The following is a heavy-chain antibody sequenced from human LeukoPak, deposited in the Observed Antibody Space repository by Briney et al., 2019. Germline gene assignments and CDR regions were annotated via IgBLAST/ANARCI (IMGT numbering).Heavy chain of an antibody. D-gene: IGHD6-13*01. V-gene: IGHV1-2*06. J-gene: IGHJ4*02. CDR3: ARDYGYSSCGY. CDR2: INPNSGGI. Sequence: ATVNVSCKASGYTFTGYYMHWVRQAPGQGLEWMGRINPNSGGINYAQKFQGRVTMTRDTSISTAYMELSRLRSDDTAVYYCARDYGYSSCGYWGQGTLVTVSS. CDR1: GYTFTGYY.